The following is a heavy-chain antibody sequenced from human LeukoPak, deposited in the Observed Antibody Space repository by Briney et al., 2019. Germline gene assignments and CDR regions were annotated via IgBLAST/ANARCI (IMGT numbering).Heavy chain of an antibody. CDR2: IYYSGST. J-gene: IGHJ4*02. CDR1: GGSISSGDYS. Sequence: SETLSLTCTVSGGSISSGDYSWSWIRQPPGKGLEWIGYIYYSGSTYYNPSLKSRVTISVDTSKNQFSLKLSSVTAADTAVYYCARVERYSSSWYGDYWGQGTLVTVSS. CDR3: ARVERYSSSWYGDY. V-gene: IGHV4-30-4*01. D-gene: IGHD6-13*01.